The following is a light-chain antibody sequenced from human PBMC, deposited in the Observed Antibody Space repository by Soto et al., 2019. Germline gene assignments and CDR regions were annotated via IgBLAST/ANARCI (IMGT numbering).Light chain of an antibody. Sequence: QSALTQPPSASGSPGQSVTISCTGTSSDVGGYDYVSWYQQHPGKAPRLMIYDVSKRPSGVPDRFSSSKSGNTASLTVSGLQAEDEADYHCSSYAGSIVVFGGGTKLTVL. CDR1: SSDVGGYDY. V-gene: IGLV2-8*01. J-gene: IGLJ2*01. CDR3: SSYAGSIVV. CDR2: DVS.